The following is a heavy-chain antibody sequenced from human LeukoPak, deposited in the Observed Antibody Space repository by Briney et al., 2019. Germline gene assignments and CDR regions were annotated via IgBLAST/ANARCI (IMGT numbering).Heavy chain of an antibody. D-gene: IGHD3-3*01. J-gene: IGHJ3*02. V-gene: IGHV4-34*01. CDR3: ARGLAIFGVVTPWAFDI. CDR2: INHSGST. CDR1: GGSFSGYY. Sequence: SETLSLTRAVYGGSFSGYYWSWIRQPPGKGLEWIGEINHSGSTNYNPSLKSRVTISVDTSKNQFSLKLSSVTAADTAVYYCARGLAIFGVVTPWAFDIWGQGTMVTVSS.